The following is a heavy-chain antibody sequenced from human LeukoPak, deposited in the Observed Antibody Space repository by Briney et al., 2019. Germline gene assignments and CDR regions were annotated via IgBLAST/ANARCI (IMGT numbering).Heavy chain of an antibody. J-gene: IGHJ4*02. CDR2: ISYDGSNK. Sequence: GSLRLSCAASGFTFSSYAMHWVRQAPGKGLEWVAVISYDGSNKYYADSVKGRFTISRDNSKNTLYLQMNSLRAEDTAVYYCAREGPAWTGDYWGQGTLVTVSS. V-gene: IGHV3-30-3*01. D-gene: IGHD3-10*01. CDR3: AREGPAWTGDY. CDR1: GFTFSSYA.